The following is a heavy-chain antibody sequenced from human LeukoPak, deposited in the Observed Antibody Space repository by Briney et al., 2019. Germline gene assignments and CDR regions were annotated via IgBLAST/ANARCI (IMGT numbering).Heavy chain of an antibody. CDR1: GFTFCSYW. CDR2: INSDGSST. J-gene: IGHJ4*02. Sequence: GGSLRLSCAASGFTFCSYWMHWVRQAPGEGLVWVSRINSDGSSTSYADSVKGRFTISRDNAKNTLYLQMNSLRAEDTAVYYCARGGSLDYWGQGTLVTVSS. V-gene: IGHV3-74*01. CDR3: ARGGSLDY. D-gene: IGHD1-14*01.